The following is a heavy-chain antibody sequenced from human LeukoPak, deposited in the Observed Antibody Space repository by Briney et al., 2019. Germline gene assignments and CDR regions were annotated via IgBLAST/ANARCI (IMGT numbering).Heavy chain of an antibody. J-gene: IGHJ4*02. D-gene: IGHD6-13*01. Sequence: SETPSLTCTVSGGSIRSSDYYWGWIRQPPGKGLEWIGCIYYTGSTYYNPSLRGRVTVSIDTSMNQFSLRVNSVTAADTAIYYCARRTHSSSLTYWGQGALVTVSS. CDR2: IYYTGST. V-gene: IGHV4-39*01. CDR1: GGSIRSSDYY. CDR3: ARRTHSSSLTY.